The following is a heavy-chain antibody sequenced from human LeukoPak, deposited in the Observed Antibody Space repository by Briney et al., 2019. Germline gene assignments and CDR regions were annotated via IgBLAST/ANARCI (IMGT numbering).Heavy chain of an antibody. CDR1: GYTFTSYD. V-gene: IGHV1-8*01. Sequence: ASVKVSCKASGYTFTSYDINWVRQATEQGLEWMGWMNPNSGNTGYVQKFQGRVTMTRNTSISTAYMELSSLRSEDTAVYYCARGRYCSDGSCHGWLDPWGQGTLVTVSS. J-gene: IGHJ5*02. CDR2: MNPNSGNT. D-gene: IGHD2-15*01. CDR3: ARGRYCSDGSCHGWLDP.